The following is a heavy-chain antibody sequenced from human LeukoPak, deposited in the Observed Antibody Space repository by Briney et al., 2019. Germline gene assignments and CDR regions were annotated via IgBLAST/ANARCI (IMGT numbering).Heavy chain of an antibody. CDR1: GFTFSSYG. J-gene: IGHJ4*02. V-gene: IGHV3-30*02. CDR2: IPYDGSDK. D-gene: IGHD4-17*01. Sequence: PGGSLRLSCAASGFTFSSYGMHWVRQAPGKGLEWVAFIPYDGSDKFYADSVKGRFTISRDNSKNTLYLQMNSLRAEDTAVYYCAAMTLVTTGDYWGQGTLVTVSS. CDR3: AAMTLVTTGDY.